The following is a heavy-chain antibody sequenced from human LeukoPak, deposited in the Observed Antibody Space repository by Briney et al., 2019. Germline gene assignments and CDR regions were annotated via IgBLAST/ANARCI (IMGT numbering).Heavy chain of an antibody. CDR1: GFTFSSYA. D-gene: IGHD3-22*01. Sequence: GGSLRLSCAASGFTFSSYAMSWVRQAPGKGLEWVSAISGSGGSTYYADSVKGRFTISRDNSKNTLYLQKNSLRAEDTAVYYCAKSVDSSGYYYYYYYYGMDVWGQGTTVTVSS. CDR3: AKSVDSSGYYYYYYYYGMDV. V-gene: IGHV3-23*01. CDR2: ISGSGGST. J-gene: IGHJ6*02.